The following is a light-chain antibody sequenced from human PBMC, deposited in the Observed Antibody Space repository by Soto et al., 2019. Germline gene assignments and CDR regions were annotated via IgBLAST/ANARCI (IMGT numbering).Light chain of an antibody. J-gene: IGKJ1*01. CDR1: QSIGSW. V-gene: IGKV1-5*03. CDR3: QHYNSYPWT. Sequence: DIQMTHSHSTLSASVGDRVTISCRASQSIGSWLAWYQQKPGRAPKLLIYRASILENGVSRRFSGSGSGTEFTLTISSLQPDDFATYFCQHYNSYPWTFGQGTKVDIK. CDR2: RAS.